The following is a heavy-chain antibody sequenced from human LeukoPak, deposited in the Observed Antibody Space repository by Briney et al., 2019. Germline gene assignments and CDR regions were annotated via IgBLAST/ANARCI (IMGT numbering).Heavy chain of an antibody. D-gene: IGHD3-10*01. V-gene: IGHV4-39*01. Sequence: SETLSLTCTVSGGSISSSSYYWGWIRQPPGKGLEWIGSIYYSGSTYYNPSLKSRVTISVDTSKNQFSLKLSSVTAADTAVYYCARHYYYGSGSLETFDPWGRGTLVTVSS. CDR3: ARHYYYGSGSLETFDP. CDR2: IYYSGST. CDR1: GGSISSSSYY. J-gene: IGHJ5*02.